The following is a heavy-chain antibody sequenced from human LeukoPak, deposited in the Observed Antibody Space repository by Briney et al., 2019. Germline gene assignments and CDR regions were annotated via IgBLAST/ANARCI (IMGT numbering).Heavy chain of an antibody. V-gene: IGHV3-23*01. Sequence: PGGSLRLSCAASGFTFSDSAMAWVRQAPGKGLEWVSGISSSGGTAFYADSVKGRFTISRDNSRNTLHLQMNSLRAEDTAVYYCTKGSGDVAATSIRVDVWGQGTTVTVSS. CDR2: ISSSGGTA. J-gene: IGHJ6*02. CDR1: GFTFSDSA. CDR3: TKGSGDVAATSIRVDV. D-gene: IGHD1-26*01.